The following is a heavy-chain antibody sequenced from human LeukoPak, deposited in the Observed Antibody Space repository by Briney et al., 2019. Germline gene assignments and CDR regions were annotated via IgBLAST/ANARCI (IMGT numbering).Heavy chain of an antibody. CDR3: ATNLAYCGGDCYRPIDY. V-gene: IGHV1-69*13. CDR1: GGTFSYYA. J-gene: IGHJ4*02. Sequence: GASVKVSCKASGGTFSYYAISWVRQAPGQGLEWMGGILPIFGTANYAQKFQGRVTITADESTSTAYMELSSLRSEDTAVYYCATNLAYCGGDCYRPIDYWGQGTLVTVSS. D-gene: IGHD2-21*01. CDR2: ILPIFGTA.